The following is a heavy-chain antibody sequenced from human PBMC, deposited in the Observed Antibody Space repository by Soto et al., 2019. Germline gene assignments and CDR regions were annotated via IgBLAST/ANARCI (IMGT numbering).Heavy chain of an antibody. V-gene: IGHV4-34*01. CDR1: GGSFTGYY. Sequence: QVQLHQWGAGLLRPAATLSLTCAITGGSFTGYYWSWVRQAPGAALEWMGELNHGGATNVPPSRKSRILISMDASKNQFSVNLTSVSAADTAIYFCVRGRVHLVPGTRLRYYAMDVSGQGIAVSISS. D-gene: IGHD2-8*01. CDR3: VRGRVHLVPGTRLRYYAMDV. CDR2: LNHGGAT. J-gene: IGHJ6*02.